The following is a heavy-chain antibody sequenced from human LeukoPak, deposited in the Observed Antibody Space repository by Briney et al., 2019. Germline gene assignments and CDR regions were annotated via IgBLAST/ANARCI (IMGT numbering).Heavy chain of an antibody. J-gene: IGHJ4*02. V-gene: IGHV3-21*01. Sequence: GGSLRLSCAASGFTFSSYSMNWVRQAPGKGLEWVSSITSISTYIYYADSVKGRFTISRDNAKNSLYLQMNSLRAEDTAIYYCARSAFGGKAHCLDYWGQGTLVTVSS. CDR3: ARSAFGGKAHCLDY. D-gene: IGHD3-10*01. CDR2: ITSISTYI. CDR1: GFTFSSYS.